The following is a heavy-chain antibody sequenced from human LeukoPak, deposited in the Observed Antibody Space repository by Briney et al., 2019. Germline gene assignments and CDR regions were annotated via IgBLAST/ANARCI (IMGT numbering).Heavy chain of an antibody. D-gene: IGHD1-26*01. CDR2: IVPFFGTT. CDR3: ARDNSVGDNAWWFDP. Sequence: ASVKVSCKASGGTFSNFPISWVRQAPGQGLEWMGGIVPFFGTTNYAQKFQGRVTITADESTNTANMELRSLRSEDTAIYYCARDNSVGDNAWWFDPWGQGTLVTVSS. J-gene: IGHJ5*02. V-gene: IGHV1-69*13. CDR1: GGTFSNFP.